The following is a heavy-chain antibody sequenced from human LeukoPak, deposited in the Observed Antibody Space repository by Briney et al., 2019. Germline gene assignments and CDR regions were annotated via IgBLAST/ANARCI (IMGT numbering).Heavy chain of an antibody. Sequence: ASVKVSCKASGGTFSSYAISWVRQAHGQGLEWMGGIIPIFGTANYAQKFQGRVTITADESTSTAYMELSSLRSEDTAVYYCARSHLGDTQPFDYWGQGTLVTVSS. CDR2: IIPIFGTA. CDR3: ARSHLGDTQPFDY. V-gene: IGHV1-69*13. CDR1: GGTFSSYA. J-gene: IGHJ4*02. D-gene: IGHD3-10*01.